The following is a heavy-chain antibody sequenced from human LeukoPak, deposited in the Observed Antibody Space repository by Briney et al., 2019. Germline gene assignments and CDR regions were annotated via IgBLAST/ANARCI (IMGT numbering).Heavy chain of an antibody. V-gene: IGHV4-59*01. CDR2: IYHSGST. J-gene: IGHJ2*01. CDR1: GGSISSYY. D-gene: IGHD1-26*01. CDR3: AKGGSYWYFDL. Sequence: PSETLSLTCTVSGGSISSYYWSWIRQPPGKGLEWIGYIYHSGSTNYNPSLKSRVTISVDTSKNQFSLKLSSVTAADTAVYYCAKGGSYWYFDLWGRGTLVTVSS.